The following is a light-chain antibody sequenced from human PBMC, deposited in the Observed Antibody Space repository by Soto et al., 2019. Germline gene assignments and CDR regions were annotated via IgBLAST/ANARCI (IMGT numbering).Light chain of an antibody. Sequence: DIQMTQSPSTLSASVGDRVTITCRASQSIGYWLAWYQQKPGKAPNLLIYAASSLETGVPSRFSGSGSGTEFTLSISSLQPDDSASYYCQQYNSYSKTFGQGTKGDIK. CDR1: QSIGYW. CDR3: QQYNSYSKT. V-gene: IGKV1-5*01. J-gene: IGKJ1*01. CDR2: AAS.